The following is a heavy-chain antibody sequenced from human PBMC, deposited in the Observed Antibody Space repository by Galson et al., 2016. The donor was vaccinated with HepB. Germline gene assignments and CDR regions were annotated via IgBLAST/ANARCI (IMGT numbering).Heavy chain of an antibody. CDR3: AKDTTKGWGSEDD. Sequence: SLRLSCAASGFTFDDYAMHWVRQAPGKGLEWVSGISWNSGGRDYADSVKGRFTISRDNAKNSLYLQMNSLRAEDTAFYFCAKDTTKGWGSEDDWGQGTLVTVSS. D-gene: IGHD3-16*01. CDR1: GFTFDDYA. J-gene: IGHJ4*02. V-gene: IGHV3-9*01. CDR2: ISWNSGGR.